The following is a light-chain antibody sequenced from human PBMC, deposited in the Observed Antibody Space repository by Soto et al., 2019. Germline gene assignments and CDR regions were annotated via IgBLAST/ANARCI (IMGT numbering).Light chain of an antibody. V-gene: IGLV1-40*01. CDR3: QSYDTGLHVV. J-gene: IGLJ2*01. CDR1: SSNIGAGHG. Sequence: QPVLTQSPSVSGTPGQRVTISCTGTSSNIGAGHGVQWYQQLPGTAPKLLIYSNINRPSGVPDRFSGSTSGSSSSLAITGLQAEDEADYYCQSYDTGLHVVFGGGTKLTVL. CDR2: SNI.